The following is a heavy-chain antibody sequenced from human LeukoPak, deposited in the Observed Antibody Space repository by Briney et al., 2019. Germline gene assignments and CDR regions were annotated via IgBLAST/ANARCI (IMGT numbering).Heavy chain of an antibody. D-gene: IGHD4-17*01. CDR2: MNPNSGNT. Sequence: WASVKVSCKASGYTFTSYDINWVRQATGQGLEWMGWMNPNSGNTGYAQKFQGRVTMTRNTSISTAYMELSSLRSDDTAVYYCARGIGSTTVTTLEYYFDYWGQGTLVTVSS. CDR1: GYTFTSYD. J-gene: IGHJ4*02. V-gene: IGHV1-8*01. CDR3: ARGIGSTTVTTLEYYFDY.